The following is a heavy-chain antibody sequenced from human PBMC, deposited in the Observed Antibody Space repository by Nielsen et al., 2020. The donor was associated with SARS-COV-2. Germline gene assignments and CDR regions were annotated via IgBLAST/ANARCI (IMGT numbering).Heavy chain of an antibody. D-gene: IGHD3-9*01. CDR1: GFTFSNYW. Sequence: GESLKISCAASGFTFSNYWMHWVRQAPGKGLVWVSRINSDGSSTTYADSVKGRFTISRDNTKSTLYLQMSSLRAEDTAVYYCARDAPYYDSLTGYSVDYGFDVWGHGTTVTVSS. CDR2: INSDGSST. J-gene: IGHJ6*02. V-gene: IGHV3-74*01. CDR3: ARDAPYYDSLTGYSVDYGFDV.